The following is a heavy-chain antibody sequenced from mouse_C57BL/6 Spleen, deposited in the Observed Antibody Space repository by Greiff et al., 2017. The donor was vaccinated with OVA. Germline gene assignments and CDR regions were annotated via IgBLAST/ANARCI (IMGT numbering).Heavy chain of an antibody. CDR2: IDPSDSYT. D-gene: IGHD3-2*02. Sequence: VQLQQSGAELVKPGASVKLSCKASGYTFTSYWMQWVKQRPGQGLEWIGEIDPSDSYTNYNQKFKGKATVTVDTSSSTAYMQLSSLTSEDSAVYYCARWEATFAYWGQGTLVTVSA. V-gene: IGHV1-50*01. CDR1: GYTFTSYW. CDR3: ARWEATFAY. J-gene: IGHJ3*01.